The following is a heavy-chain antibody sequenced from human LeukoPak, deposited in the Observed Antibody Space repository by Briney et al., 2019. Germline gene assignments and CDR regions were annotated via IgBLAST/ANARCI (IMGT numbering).Heavy chain of an antibody. Sequence: GGSLRLSCAASGFTFSSYSMNWVRQAPGKGLEWVSSISSSSSYIYYADSVKGRFTISRDNAKNSLYLQMNSLRAEDTAVYYCARVSHTEVTIGRVDYWGQGTLVTVSS. CDR3: ARVSHTEVTIGRVDY. CDR1: GFTFSSYS. CDR2: ISSSSSYI. V-gene: IGHV3-21*01. D-gene: IGHD4-17*01. J-gene: IGHJ4*02.